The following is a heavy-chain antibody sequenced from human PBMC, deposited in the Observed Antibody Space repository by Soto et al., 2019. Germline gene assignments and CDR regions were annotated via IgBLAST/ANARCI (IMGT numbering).Heavy chain of an antibody. CDR2: TRNRGHGYAT. Sequence: EVQLVESGGGLVQPGGSLKLSCAASGFTFSDFTIHWVRQASGKGLEWVGRTRNRGHGYATEYAASVKGRFTISRDNSKTTAYLQMTSLKTDDTAVYYCTRHDPSGHSDYWGQGTLVTVSS. CDR1: GFTFSDFT. V-gene: IGHV3-73*02. J-gene: IGHJ4*02. CDR3: TRHDPSGHSDY.